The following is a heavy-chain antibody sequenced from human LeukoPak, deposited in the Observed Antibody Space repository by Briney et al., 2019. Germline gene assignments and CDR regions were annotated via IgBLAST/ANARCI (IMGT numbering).Heavy chain of an antibody. V-gene: IGHV3-23*01. Sequence: GGSLRLSCAASGFTFSSYAMSWVRQAPGKGLEWASAISGSGGSTYYADSVKGRFTISRDNSKHTLYLQMNSLRAEDTAVYYCAKQVAVAGTYWGQGTLVTVSS. J-gene: IGHJ4*02. D-gene: IGHD6-19*01. CDR1: GFTFSSYA. CDR2: ISGSGGST. CDR3: AKQVAVAGTY.